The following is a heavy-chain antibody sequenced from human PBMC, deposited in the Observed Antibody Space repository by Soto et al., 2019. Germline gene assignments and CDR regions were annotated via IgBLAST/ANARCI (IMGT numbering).Heavy chain of an antibody. Sequence: SETLSLTCTVSGGSVNNYYWSWIRQPPGKGLEWIGYIYSSGTTYSNPSLTSRVTVSIDTSKDQFSLELRSVTAADTAVYYCARHGYCSGNSCYWGSWFDPWGQGTLVTVSS. V-gene: IGHV4-59*02. CDR2: IYSSGTT. J-gene: IGHJ5*02. D-gene: IGHD2-15*01. CDR3: ARHGYCSGNSCYWGSWFDP. CDR1: GGSVNNYY.